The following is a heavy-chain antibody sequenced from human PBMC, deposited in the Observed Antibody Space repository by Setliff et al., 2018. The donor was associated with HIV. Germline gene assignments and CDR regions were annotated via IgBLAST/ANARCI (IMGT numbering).Heavy chain of an antibody. J-gene: IGHJ4*02. CDR1: GVSISNYY. CDR3: AGHFYYSGSGIWAGLDS. Sequence: SETLSLTCTVSGVSISNYYWSWIRQPAGKGLEWIGRIYTSGNTNYNPSLKSRVTMSVDTSKKQFSLKLTSVAAADTAVYYCAGHFYYSGSGIWAGLDSWGQGTLVTVSS. CDR2: IYTSGNT. V-gene: IGHV4-4*07. D-gene: IGHD3-10*01.